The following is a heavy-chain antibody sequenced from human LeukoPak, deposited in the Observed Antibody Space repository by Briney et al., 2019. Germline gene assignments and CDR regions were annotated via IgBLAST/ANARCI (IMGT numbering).Heavy chain of an antibody. V-gene: IGHV1-8*03. CDR2: MNPNSGNT. J-gene: IGHJ4*02. Sequence: GASVKVSCKASGYTFTSYDINWVRQATGQGLEWMGWMNPNSGNTGYAQKFQGRVTITRNTSISTAYMELSSLRSEDTAVYYCARGRWALGGSLLDYWGQGTLVTVSS. CDR3: ARGRWALGGSLLDY. CDR1: GYTFTSYD. D-gene: IGHD3-16*01.